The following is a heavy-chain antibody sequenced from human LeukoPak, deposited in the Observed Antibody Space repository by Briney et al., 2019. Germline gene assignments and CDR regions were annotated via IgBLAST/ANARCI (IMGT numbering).Heavy chain of an antibody. CDR3: ARLGVATYPGDY. Sequence: GSIYPSDPYTNYSPSFQGHVTISADTSISTAYLQWSSLKASDTAMYYCARLGVATYPGDYWGQGTLVTVSS. D-gene: IGHD5-12*01. CDR2: IYPSDPYT. J-gene: IGHJ4*02. V-gene: IGHV5-10-1*01.